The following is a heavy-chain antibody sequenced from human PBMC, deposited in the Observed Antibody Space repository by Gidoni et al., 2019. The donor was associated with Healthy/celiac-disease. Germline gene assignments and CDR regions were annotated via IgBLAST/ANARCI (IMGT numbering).Heavy chain of an antibody. Sequence: QLQLQESGSGLVKPSQTLSLTCAVSAGSISRGGYSWSWIRPPPGKGLEWIGYIYHSGSTYYNPSLKSRVTLSVDRSKNQFSLKLSSVTAADTAVYYCATAGYSSSSLGYWGQGTLVTVSS. CDR3: ATAGYSSSSLGY. J-gene: IGHJ4*02. CDR1: AGSISRGGYS. CDR2: IYHSGST. V-gene: IGHV4-30-2*01. D-gene: IGHD6-13*01.